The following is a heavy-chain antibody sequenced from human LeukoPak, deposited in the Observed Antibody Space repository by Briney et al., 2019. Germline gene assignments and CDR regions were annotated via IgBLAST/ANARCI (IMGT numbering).Heavy chain of an antibody. Sequence: ASVKVSCKASGYTFTGCYMHWVRQAPRQGLEWMGRINPNSGGTNYAQRFQGRVTMTRDTSISTAYMELSRLRSDDTAVYYCSRQGVWGAFDIWGQGTMVTVSS. CDR1: GYTFTGCY. CDR3: SRQGVWGAFDI. V-gene: IGHV1-2*06. CDR2: INPNSGGT. D-gene: IGHD3-10*01. J-gene: IGHJ3*02.